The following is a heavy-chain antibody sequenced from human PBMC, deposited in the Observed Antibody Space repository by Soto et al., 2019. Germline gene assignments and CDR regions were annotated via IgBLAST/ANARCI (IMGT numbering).Heavy chain of an antibody. CDR2: IYTSGST. Sequence: SDTLSLTCTVSGGSISTYYWSWIRQPAGKGLEWIGRIYTSGSTNYNPSLKSRVTMSVDTSKSQFSLKLSSVTAADTALYYCARERDCSGGSCYFNWFDPWGQGTLVTVS. CDR3: ARERDCSGGSCYFNWFDP. D-gene: IGHD2-15*01. CDR1: GGSISTYY. J-gene: IGHJ5*02. V-gene: IGHV4-4*07.